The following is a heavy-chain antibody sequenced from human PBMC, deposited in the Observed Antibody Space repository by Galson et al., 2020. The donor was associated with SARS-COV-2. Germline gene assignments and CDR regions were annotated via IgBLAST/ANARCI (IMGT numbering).Heavy chain of an antibody. D-gene: IGHD3-22*01. V-gene: IGHV4-39*01. CDR1: GGSISSSSYY. CDR3: ARQEDYYDVVGGAAFDI. J-gene: IGHJ3*02. CDR2: IYYSGST. Sequence: SQTLSLTCTVSGGSISSSSYYWGWIRQPPGKGLEWIGSIYYSGSTYYNPSLKSRVTISVDTSKNQFSLKLSSVTAADTAVYYCARQEDYYDVVGGAAFDIWGQGTMVTVSS.